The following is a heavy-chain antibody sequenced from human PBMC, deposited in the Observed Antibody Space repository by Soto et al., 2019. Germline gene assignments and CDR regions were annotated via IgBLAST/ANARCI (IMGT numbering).Heavy chain of an antibody. J-gene: IGHJ6*02. CDR3: ARGGGFGELSSPDYYGMDV. Sequence: SETLSLTCAVYGGSFSGYYWSWIRQPPGKGLEWIGEINHSGSTNYNPSLKSRVTISVDTSKNQFSLKLSSVTAADTAVYYCARGGGFGELSSPDYYGMDVWGQGTTVTVSS. CDR1: GGSFSGYY. D-gene: IGHD3-10*01. V-gene: IGHV4-34*01. CDR2: INHSGST.